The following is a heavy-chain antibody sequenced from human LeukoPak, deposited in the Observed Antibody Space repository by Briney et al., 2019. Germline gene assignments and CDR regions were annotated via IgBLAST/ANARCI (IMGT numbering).Heavy chain of an antibody. V-gene: IGHV4-39*01. D-gene: IGHD4-17*01. Sequence: PSETLSLTCTVSGGSISSSSYYWGWIRQPPGKGLEWIGSIYYSGSTYYNPSLKSRVTISVDTSKNQFSLKLSSVTAADTAMYYCARHNGDYRYRGQGTLVTVSS. CDR2: IYYSGST. CDR1: GGSISSSSYY. J-gene: IGHJ4*02. CDR3: ARHNGDYRY.